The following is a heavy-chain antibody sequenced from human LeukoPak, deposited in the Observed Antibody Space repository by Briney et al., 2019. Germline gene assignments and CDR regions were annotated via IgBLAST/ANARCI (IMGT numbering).Heavy chain of an antibody. D-gene: IGHD1-1*01. J-gene: IGHJ5*02. V-gene: IGHV1-2*02. CDR2: INPNSGGT. CDR1: GYTFTGHH. CDR3: ARGEKKENPSGPAGYFDP. Sequence: GASVKVSCKASGYTFTGHHIHWVRQAPGQVLEWMGWINPNSGGTNFGPKFHGRVSMTRDTSVNTVYMELNSLRSDDTAVYYCARGEKKENPSGPAGYFDPWGQGTLVTGSS.